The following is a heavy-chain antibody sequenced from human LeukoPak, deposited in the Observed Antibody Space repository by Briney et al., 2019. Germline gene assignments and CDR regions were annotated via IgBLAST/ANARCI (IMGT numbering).Heavy chain of an antibody. J-gene: IGHJ5*01. CDR1: GGSISSYY. D-gene: IGHD2-15*01. V-gene: IGHV4-59*01. Sequence: SETLSLTCSVSGGSISSYYWRWIRQPPGKGLKWIGYIYYSGSTNYNPSLKSRVTISVDTSKNQFSLKLSSVPAADTAVYYCARDTRWFDSWGQGTLVAVSS. CDR2: IYYSGST. CDR3: ARDTRWFDS.